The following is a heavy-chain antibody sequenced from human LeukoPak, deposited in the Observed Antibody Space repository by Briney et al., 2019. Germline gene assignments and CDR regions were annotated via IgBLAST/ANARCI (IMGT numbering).Heavy chain of an antibody. V-gene: IGHV4-34*01. Sequence: SETLSLTCAVYGGSFSGYYWSWIRQPPGKGLEWIGEINHSGSTNYNPSLKSRVTISVDTSKNQFSLKLSSVTAADTAVYYCARFGSGWYFDYWGQGTLVTVSS. CDR2: INHSGST. J-gene: IGHJ4*02. CDR1: GGSFSGYY. D-gene: IGHD6-19*01. CDR3: ARFGSGWYFDY.